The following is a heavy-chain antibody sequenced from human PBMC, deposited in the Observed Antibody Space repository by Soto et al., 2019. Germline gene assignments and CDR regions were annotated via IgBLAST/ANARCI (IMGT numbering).Heavy chain of an antibody. CDR2: IYYRGST. V-gene: IGHV4-39*01. CDR3: ARHRAIGNWFDP. J-gene: IGHJ5*02. CDR1: GRPISTSSSY. Sequence: SQSLSLTSTLFGRPISTSSSYWAWIRQPPVKGLEWTGSIYYRGSTYYNPSLKSRVTISVDTSKNQFSLKLSSVTAADTAVYYCARHRAIGNWFDPWGQG.